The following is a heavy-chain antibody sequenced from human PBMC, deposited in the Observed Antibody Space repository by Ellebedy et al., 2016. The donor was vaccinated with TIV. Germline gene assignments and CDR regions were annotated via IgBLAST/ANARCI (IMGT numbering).Heavy chain of an antibody. Sequence: GESLKISCAASGFTFSSYGMHWVRQAPDKGLEWVAVIWYDGSHEYYADSVKGRFTISRDNSKNTLYLQMNSLRAEDTAVYYCARELSSGWYGFDYWGQGTLVTVSS. CDR2: IWYDGSHE. J-gene: IGHJ4*02. CDR3: ARELSSGWYGFDY. D-gene: IGHD6-13*01. CDR1: GFTFSSYG. V-gene: IGHV3-33*08.